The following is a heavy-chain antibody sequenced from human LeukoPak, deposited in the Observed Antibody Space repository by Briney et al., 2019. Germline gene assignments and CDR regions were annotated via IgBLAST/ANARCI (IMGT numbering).Heavy chain of an antibody. CDR3: ALTGYYRVGDY. J-gene: IGHJ4*02. Sequence: AAVKVSCKASGYTFTSYDINWVRQATGQGLELMGWMNPNSGNTGYAQKFQGRVTMTRNTSISTAYMELSSLRSDDTAVYYCALTGYYRVGDYWGQGTLVTVSS. V-gene: IGHV1-8*01. D-gene: IGHD3-9*01. CDR2: MNPNSGNT. CDR1: GYTFTSYD.